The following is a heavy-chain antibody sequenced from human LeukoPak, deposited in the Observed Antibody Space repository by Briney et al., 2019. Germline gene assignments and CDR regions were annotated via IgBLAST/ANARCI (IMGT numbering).Heavy chain of an antibody. J-gene: IGHJ4*02. D-gene: IGHD2-21*02. Sequence: PSETLSLTCTVSGGSISSSSYYWGWIRQPPGKGLEWIGSIYYSGSTYYNPSLKSRVTISVDTSKNQFSLKLSSVTAADTAVYYCASSYCGGDCYNPFFDYWGQGTLVTVSS. V-gene: IGHV4-39*07. CDR3: ASSYCGGDCYNPFFDY. CDR2: IYYSGST. CDR1: GGSISSSSYY.